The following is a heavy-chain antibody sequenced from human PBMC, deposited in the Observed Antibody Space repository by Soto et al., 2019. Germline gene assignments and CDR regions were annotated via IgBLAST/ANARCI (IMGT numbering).Heavy chain of an antibody. V-gene: IGHV3-23*01. Sequence: EVQLLESGGGLVQPGGSLRLSCAASGFTCTNYAMSWVRQAPGEGLEWVSTISASGGSTYHADSVKGRLTISRDNSKNTLYMQINRLRDADTAAYYFAKDIRGSGSYYNYGMEVWGQGTTVTVSS. CDR1: GFTCTNYA. D-gene: IGHD3-10*01. CDR3: AKDIRGSGSYYNYGMEV. J-gene: IGHJ6*02. CDR2: ISASGGST.